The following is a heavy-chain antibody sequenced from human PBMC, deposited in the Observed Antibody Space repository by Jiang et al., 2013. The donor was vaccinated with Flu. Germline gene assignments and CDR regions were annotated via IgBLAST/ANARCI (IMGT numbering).Heavy chain of an antibody. D-gene: IGHD3-10*01. CDR2: IYYSGNT. CDR1: GGSMSSYY. CDR3: ARAYYGTHFDY. V-gene: IGHV4-59*01. J-gene: IGHJ4*02. Sequence: VSGGSMSSYYWSWIRQPPGKGLEWIGSIYYSGNTNYNPSLKSRIAISVDTSKNQFSLKVSSVTAADTAIYYCARAYYGTHFDYWGQGALVTVSS.